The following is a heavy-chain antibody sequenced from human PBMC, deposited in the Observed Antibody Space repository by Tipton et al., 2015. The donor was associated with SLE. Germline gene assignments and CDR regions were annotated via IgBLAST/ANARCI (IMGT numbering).Heavy chain of an antibody. J-gene: IGHJ4*02. CDR2: ISAYNGNT. D-gene: IGHD3-22*01. CDR3: ARECCYDSGVYLGRYFDD. CDR1: GYTFTSYG. V-gene: IGHV1-18*01. Sequence: QLVQSGAEVEKPGASVKVSCKASGYTFTSYGISWVRQAPGQGLEWMGWISAYNGNTNYAQKLQGRVTMTTDTSTSTAYMELRSLSCDDTAVYYWARECCYDSGVYLGRYFDDWGQGTLGTVSS.